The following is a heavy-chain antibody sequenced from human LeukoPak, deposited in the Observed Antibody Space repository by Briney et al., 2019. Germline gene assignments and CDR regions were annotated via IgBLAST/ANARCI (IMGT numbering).Heavy chain of an antibody. J-gene: IGHJ4*02. V-gene: IGHV3-23*01. Sequence: GGSLRLSCAASGFTFSSYAMSWVRQAPGKGLEWVSAISGSGGSTYYADSVKGRFTISRDNSKNTLYLQMNSLRAEDTAVYYCARDLGGNIYDSSGYSPGPFDYWGQGTLVTVSS. CDR1: GFTFSSYA. CDR3: ARDLGGNIYDSSGYSPGPFDY. D-gene: IGHD3-22*01. CDR2: ISGSGGST.